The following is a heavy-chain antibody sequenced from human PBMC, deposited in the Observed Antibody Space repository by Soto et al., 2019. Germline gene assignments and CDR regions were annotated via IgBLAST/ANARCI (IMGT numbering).Heavy chain of an antibody. D-gene: IGHD3-16*01. J-gene: IGHJ6*02. CDR3: ARERGATTSWGPRIGGMDV. Sequence: SETLSLTCTVSGTSISSYYWSWIRQPPGKGLEWIANIHYSGTTNYNPSLRSRVAISVDWSRNQFSLILDSVTAADTAVYYCARERGATTSWGPRIGGMDVWGQGTTVTVSS. V-gene: IGHV4-59*12. CDR1: GTSISSYY. CDR2: IHYSGTT.